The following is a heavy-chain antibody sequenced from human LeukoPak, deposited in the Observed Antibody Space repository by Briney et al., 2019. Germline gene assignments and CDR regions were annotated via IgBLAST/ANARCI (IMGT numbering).Heavy chain of an antibody. CDR2: ISVHNGNT. Sequence: ASVKVSCKPSGYMFTIYGISWVRQAPGQGVEWMGWISVHNGNTKYAQKFQGRVTMTTDTSTSTAYVELRSLRSDDTAVYYCARARNPLDYYYYMDVWGKGTTVTVSS. CDR3: ARARNPLDYYYYMDV. CDR1: GYMFTIYG. V-gene: IGHV1-18*01. J-gene: IGHJ6*03.